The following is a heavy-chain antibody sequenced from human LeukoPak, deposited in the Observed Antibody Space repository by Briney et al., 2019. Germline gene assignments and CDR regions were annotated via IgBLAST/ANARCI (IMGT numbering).Heavy chain of an antibody. Sequence: GASVKVSCKASGYTFTGYYMHWVRQAPGQGLEWMGWINPNSGGTNYAQKFQGRVTMTRDTSISTAYMELSRPRSDDTAVYYCARSPPYYYGSGSYYNVWGQGTLVTVSS. D-gene: IGHD3-10*01. V-gene: IGHV1-2*02. CDR3: ARSPPYYYGSGSYYNV. J-gene: IGHJ4*02. CDR2: INPNSGGT. CDR1: GYTFTGYY.